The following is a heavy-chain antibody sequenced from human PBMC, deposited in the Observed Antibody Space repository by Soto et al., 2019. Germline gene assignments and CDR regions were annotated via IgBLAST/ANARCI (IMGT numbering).Heavy chain of an antibody. CDR1: GFSLSTYS. J-gene: IGHJ6*02. CDR3: ARDSNNRQYGMDV. CDR2: ISSSGDYI. V-gene: IGHV3-21*01. D-gene: IGHD4-4*01. Sequence: GFLRLSCAVSGFSLSTYSINWVRQPPGKGLEWVSSISSSGDYIHYADSVKGRFTISRDNAKNSLFLQMNSLRAEDTAVYYWARDSNNRQYGMDVWGQGTTVTVSS.